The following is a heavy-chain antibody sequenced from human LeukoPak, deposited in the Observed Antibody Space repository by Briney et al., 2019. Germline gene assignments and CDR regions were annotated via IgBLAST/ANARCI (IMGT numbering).Heavy chain of an antibody. CDR3: ARADYDILTGYVSPGYYYYYMDV. D-gene: IGHD3-9*01. J-gene: IGHJ6*03. CDR2: ISAYNGNT. CDR1: GYTFTSYG. Sequence: ASVKVSCKASGYTFTSYGISWVRQAPGQGLEWMGWISAYNGNTNYAQKLQGRVTMTTDTSTSTAYMELRSLRSDDTAVYYCARADYDILTGYVSPGYYYYYMDVWGKGTTVTISS. V-gene: IGHV1-18*01.